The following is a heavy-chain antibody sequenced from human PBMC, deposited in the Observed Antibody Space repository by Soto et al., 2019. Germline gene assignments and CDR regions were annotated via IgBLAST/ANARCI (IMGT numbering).Heavy chain of an antibody. CDR3: ARERTSTPNCHGCYLDP. Sequence: GGSLRLSCAASGFTFSTYSVTWVRQAPGKGLEWISSISSSSNYIYYADSVKGRFTISRDNAKNSLYLQMNSLRAEDTAVYYCARERTSTPNCHGCYLDPWGQGALVTVSS. V-gene: IGHV3-21*01. CDR1: GFTFSTYS. D-gene: IGHD2-2*01. J-gene: IGHJ5*02. CDR2: ISSSSNYI.